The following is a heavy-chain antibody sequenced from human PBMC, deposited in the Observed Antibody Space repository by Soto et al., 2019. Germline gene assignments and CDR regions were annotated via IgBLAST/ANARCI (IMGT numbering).Heavy chain of an antibody. V-gene: IGHV4-39*01. CDR3: ARHRRYGDYPYYYYYMDV. CDR1: GGSISSSSYY. J-gene: IGHJ6*03. CDR2: IYYNGGT. D-gene: IGHD4-17*01. Sequence: QLQLQESGPGLVKPSETLSLTCTVSGGSISSSSYYWGWIRQPPGKGLEWIGSIYYNGGTYYNPSLKSRVTLSVDTSKNQFSLKLSSVTAADTALYYCARHRRYGDYPYYYYYMDVWGKGTTVTVSS.